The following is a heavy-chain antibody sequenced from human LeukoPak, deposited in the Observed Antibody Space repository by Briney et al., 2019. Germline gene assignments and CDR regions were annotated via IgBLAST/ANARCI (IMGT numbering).Heavy chain of an antibody. J-gene: IGHJ6*02. D-gene: IGHD3-10*01. CDR2: ISTGSNSI. V-gene: IGHV3-48*04. CDR1: GFTFTSHS. Sequence: GGSLRLSCAASGFTFTSHSMNWVRQAPGKGLEWVSYISTGSNSIYYADSVKGRFTISRDNAQNSLYLQMNSLRVEDTAVYYCARSFRRYGMDVWGQGTTVTVSS. CDR3: ARSFRRYGMDV.